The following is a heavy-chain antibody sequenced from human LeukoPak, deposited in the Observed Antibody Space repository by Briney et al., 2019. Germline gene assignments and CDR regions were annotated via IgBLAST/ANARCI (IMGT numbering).Heavy chain of an antibody. Sequence: GGSLRLSCAASGFTFSNYAMNWVRQAPGKGLEWVSSISGSSTDIYYADSVKGRFTISRDNAKNSLYLQINSLRAEDTAIYYCARRGFYDSSGYDYWGQGTLVTVSS. D-gene: IGHD3-22*01. CDR1: GFTFSNYA. CDR2: ISGSSTDI. J-gene: IGHJ4*02. CDR3: ARRGFYDSSGYDY. V-gene: IGHV3-21*06.